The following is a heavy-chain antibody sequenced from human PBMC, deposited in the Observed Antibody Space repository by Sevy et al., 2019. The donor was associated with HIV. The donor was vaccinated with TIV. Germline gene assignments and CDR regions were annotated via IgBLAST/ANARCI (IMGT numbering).Heavy chain of an antibody. V-gene: IGHV3-30*04. Sequence: QLGGSLRLSCAASGFTFSGYAMHWVRQAPGKGLEWVSLISYDGGNKYYADSVKGRFTISRDNSKNTLYLQMNSLRTEDTAVYYCVAEDRNWVLDYWGQGTLVTVSS. CDR2: ISYDGGNK. CDR3: VAEDRNWVLDY. J-gene: IGHJ4*02. CDR1: GFTFSGYA. D-gene: IGHD7-27*01.